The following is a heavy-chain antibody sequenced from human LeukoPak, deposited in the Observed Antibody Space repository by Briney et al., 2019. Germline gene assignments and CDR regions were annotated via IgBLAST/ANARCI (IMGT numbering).Heavy chain of an antibody. CDR3: ARPAMNPYSSSWYEDTSYGMDV. CDR2: IYSSGST. D-gene: IGHD6-13*01. Sequence: SETLSLTCTVSGGSISSYYWSWIRQPPGKGLEWIGYIYSSGSTNYNPSLKSRLTISVDASKNQFSLKLTSVTAADTAVYYCARPAMNPYSSSWYEDTSYGMDVWGQGTTVTVSS. J-gene: IGHJ6*02. CDR1: GGSISSYY. V-gene: IGHV4-59*01.